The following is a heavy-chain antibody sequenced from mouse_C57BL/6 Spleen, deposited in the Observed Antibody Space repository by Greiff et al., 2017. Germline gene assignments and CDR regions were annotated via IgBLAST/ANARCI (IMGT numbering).Heavy chain of an antibody. V-gene: IGHV1-82*01. CDR2: IYPGDGDT. Sequence: VQLQQSGPELVKPGASVKISCTASGYAFSSSWMNWVKQRPGKGLEWIGRIYPGDGDTKYTGKFTGKATLTADKSSSTAYMQLRSLTSEDSAVYFCARDHYYGSSSVGYVYVWGTGTTVTVSS. J-gene: IGHJ1*03. CDR1: GYAFSSSW. D-gene: IGHD1-1*01. CDR3: ARDHYYGSSSVGYVYV.